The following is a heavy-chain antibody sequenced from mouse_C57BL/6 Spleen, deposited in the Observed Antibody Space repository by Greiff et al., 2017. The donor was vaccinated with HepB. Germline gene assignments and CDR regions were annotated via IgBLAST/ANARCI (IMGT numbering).Heavy chain of an antibody. Sequence: EVMLVESGGGLVKPGGSLKLSCAASGFTFSSYAMSWVRQTPEKRLEWVATISDGGSYTYYPDNVKGRFTISRDNAKNNLYLQMSHLKSEDTAMYYCARGYSNYLYYFDYWGQGTTLTVSS. V-gene: IGHV5-4*03. J-gene: IGHJ2*01. D-gene: IGHD2-5*01. CDR3: ARGYSNYLYYFDY. CDR1: GFTFSSYA. CDR2: ISDGGSYT.